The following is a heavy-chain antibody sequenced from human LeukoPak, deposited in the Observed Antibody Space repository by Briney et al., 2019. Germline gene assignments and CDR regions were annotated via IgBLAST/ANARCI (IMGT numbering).Heavy chain of an antibody. CDR1: GGSFSGYY. CDR2: INHSGST. V-gene: IGHV4-34*01. Sequence: SETLSLTCAVYGGSFSGYYWSWIRQPPGKGLEWIGEINHSGSTNYNPSLKSRVTISVDTSKNQFSLKLSSMTAADTAVYYCASITMIVADGDYWGQGTLVTVSS. D-gene: IGHD3-22*01. CDR3: ASITMIVADGDY. J-gene: IGHJ4*02.